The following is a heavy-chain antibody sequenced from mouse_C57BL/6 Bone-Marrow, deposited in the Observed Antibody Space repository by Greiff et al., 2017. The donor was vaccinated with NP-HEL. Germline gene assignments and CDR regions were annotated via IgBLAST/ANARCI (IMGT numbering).Heavy chain of an antibody. V-gene: IGHV1-4*01. Sequence: QVQLKESGAELARPGASVKMSCKASGYTFTSYTMHWVNQRPGQGLEWIGYINPSSGYTKYNQKFKDKATLTADKSSSTAYMQLSSLTSEDSAFYYCILGFDYWGQGTTLTVSS. D-gene: IGHD3-3*01. CDR2: INPSSGYT. CDR3: ILGFDY. CDR1: GYTFTSYT. J-gene: IGHJ2*01.